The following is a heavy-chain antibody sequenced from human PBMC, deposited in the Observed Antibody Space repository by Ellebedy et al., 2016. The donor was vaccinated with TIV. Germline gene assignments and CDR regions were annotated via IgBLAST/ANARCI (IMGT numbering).Heavy chain of an antibody. CDR3: ARSQWELPDY. V-gene: IGHV3-48*04. J-gene: IGHJ4*02. CDR2: ISSSSSTI. CDR1: GFTFSSYS. D-gene: IGHD1-26*01. Sequence: GESLKISXAASGFTFSSYSMNWVRQAPGKGLEWVSYISSSSSTIYYADSVKGRFTISRDNAKNSLYLQMNSLRAEDTAVYYCARSQWELPDYWGQGTLVTVSS.